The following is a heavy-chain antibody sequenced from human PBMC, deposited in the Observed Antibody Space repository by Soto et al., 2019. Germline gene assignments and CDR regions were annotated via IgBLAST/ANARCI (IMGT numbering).Heavy chain of an antibody. CDR2: VQFDGNTK. CDR3: ARENGTRQVNQMDV. D-gene: IGHD1-1*01. Sequence: QVQLVESGGGVVQPERSLRLSCAASGFAFSIYGMHLVRQAPGKGLEWVAFVQFDGNTKYYADSVTGRFTCSRGNSRNTLFLQLNSLRVEDTGVYYCARENGTRQVNQMDVWGKGTTVTVSS. CDR1: GFAFSIYG. J-gene: IGHJ6*04. V-gene: IGHV3-33*01.